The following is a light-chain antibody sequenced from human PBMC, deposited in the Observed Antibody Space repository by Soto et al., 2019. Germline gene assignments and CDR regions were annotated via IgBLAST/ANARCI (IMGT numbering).Light chain of an antibody. V-gene: IGKV3-11*01. Sequence: ETLLTQSPGTLSLSPGERATLSCRASQSVNNFLAWYQQKPGQAPRLLIYDTSIRATDIPARFSGSGSGTDFTLTISSLEPEDFAVYYCQHRTNWPPALTFAGGTKVEI. CDR3: QHRTNWPPALT. CDR2: DTS. CDR1: QSVNNF. J-gene: IGKJ4*01.